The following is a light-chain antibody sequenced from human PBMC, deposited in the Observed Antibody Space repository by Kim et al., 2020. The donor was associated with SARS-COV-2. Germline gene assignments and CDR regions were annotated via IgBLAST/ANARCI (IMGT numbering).Light chain of an antibody. V-gene: IGKV3-20*01. CDR1: QSVSSSY. J-gene: IGKJ2*01. CDR3: QQHGNSRYT. Sequence: EIVLTQSPGSLSLSPGERATLSCRASQSVSSSYLAWYQQKPGQAPRLLIYGASSRATGIPDRFSGSGSGTDFTLTISRLEPEDFAVYYCQQHGNSRYTFGQGTKLEI. CDR2: GAS.